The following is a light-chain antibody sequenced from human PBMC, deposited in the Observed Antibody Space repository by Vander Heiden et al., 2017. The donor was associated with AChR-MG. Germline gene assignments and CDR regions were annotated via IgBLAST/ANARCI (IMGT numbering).Light chain of an antibody. Sequence: DIQLTPSPSSLSASVADRATITCRASQSISSYLNWYQQKPGKAPKLLIYAASSLQSGVPSRFSGSGSGTDFTLTISSLQPEDFATYYCQQSYSTPRTFGQGTKVEIK. J-gene: IGKJ1*01. CDR2: AAS. CDR1: QSISSY. CDR3: QQSYSTPRT. V-gene: IGKV1-39*01.